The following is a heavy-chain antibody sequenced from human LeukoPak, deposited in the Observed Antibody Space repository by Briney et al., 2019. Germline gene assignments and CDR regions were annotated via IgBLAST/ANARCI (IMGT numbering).Heavy chain of an antibody. CDR1: GFTFSSYS. D-gene: IGHD3/OR15-3a*01. V-gene: IGHV3-21*01. Sequence: GGSLRLSCAASGFTFSSYSMNWVRQAPGKGLEWVSSISSSSSHIYYADSVKRRFTISRDNAKNSLYLQMNSLRAEDTAVYYCARGGLRSVGPWGQGTLVTVSS. J-gene: IGHJ5*02. CDR3: ARGGLRSVGP. CDR2: ISSSSSHI.